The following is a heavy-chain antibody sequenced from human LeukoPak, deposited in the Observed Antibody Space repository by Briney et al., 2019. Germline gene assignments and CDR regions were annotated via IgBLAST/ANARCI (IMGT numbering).Heavy chain of an antibody. J-gene: IGHJ5*02. Sequence: SETLSLTCTVSGGSISSSSYYWGWIRQPPGKGLEWIGSIYYSGSTYYNPSLKSRVTISVDTSKNQFSLKLSSVTAADTAVYYCARDASRRGSDAGYWFDPWGQGTLVTVSS. CDR3: ARDASRRGSDAGYWFDP. D-gene: IGHD3-16*01. CDR1: GGSISSSSYY. CDR2: IYYSGST. V-gene: IGHV4-39*07.